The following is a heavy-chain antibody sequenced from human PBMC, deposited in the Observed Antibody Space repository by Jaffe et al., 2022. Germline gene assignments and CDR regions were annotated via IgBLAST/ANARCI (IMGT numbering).Heavy chain of an antibody. CDR2: IKSKTDGGTT. D-gene: IGHD3-9*01. J-gene: IGHJ4*02. CDR1: GFTFSNAW. V-gene: IGHV3-15*01. Sequence: EVQLVESGGGLVKPGGSLRLSCAASGFTFSNAWMSWVRQAPGKGLEWVGRIKSKTDGGTTDYAAPVKGRFTISRDDSKNTLYLQMNSLKTEDTAVYYCTTDRSEGYYDILTGYYFLSKAFDYWGQGTLVTVSS. CDR3: TTDRSEGYYDILTGYYFLSKAFDY.